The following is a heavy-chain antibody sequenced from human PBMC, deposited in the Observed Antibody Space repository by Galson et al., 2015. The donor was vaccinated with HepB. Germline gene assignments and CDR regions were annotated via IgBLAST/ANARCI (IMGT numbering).Heavy chain of an antibody. CDR2: IRYDGSNK. D-gene: IGHD6-13*01. CDR1: GFTFSSYG. CDR3: AKDQGGSSSWYSFDY. Sequence: LRLSCAASGFTFSSYGMHWVRQAPGKGLEWVAFIRYDGSNKYYAGSVKGRFTISRDNSKNTLYLQMNSLRAEDTAVYYCAKDQGGSSSWYSFDYWGQGTLVTVSS. V-gene: IGHV3-30*02. J-gene: IGHJ4*02.